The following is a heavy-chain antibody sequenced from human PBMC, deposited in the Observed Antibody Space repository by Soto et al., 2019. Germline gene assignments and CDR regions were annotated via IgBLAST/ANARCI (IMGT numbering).Heavy chain of an antibody. V-gene: IGHV1-69*02. CDR3: ARGDILTGYLGVY. Sequence: QVQLVQSGAEVKKPGSSVKVSCKASGGTFSSYTISWVRQAPGQGLEWMGRIIPILGIANYAQKFQGRVTITADKSTCTAYMELSSLRSEDTAVYYCARGDILTGYLGVYWGQGTLVTVSS. J-gene: IGHJ4*02. D-gene: IGHD3-9*01. CDR2: IIPILGIA. CDR1: GGTFSSYT.